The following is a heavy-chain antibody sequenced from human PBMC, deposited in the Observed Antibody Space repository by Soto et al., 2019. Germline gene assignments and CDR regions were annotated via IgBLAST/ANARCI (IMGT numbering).Heavy chain of an antibody. V-gene: IGHV1-58*01. CDR2: IVVGSGNT. J-gene: IGHJ4*02. D-gene: IGHD1-26*01. CDR1: GFTFTSSA. Sequence: SVKVSWKISGFTFTSSAVQRVRQARGQRLEWIGWIVVGSGNTNYAQKFQERVTITRDMSTSTAYMELSSLRSEDTAVYYCAVVGEWELPTLFDYWGQGTLVTVSS. CDR3: AVVGEWELPTLFDY.